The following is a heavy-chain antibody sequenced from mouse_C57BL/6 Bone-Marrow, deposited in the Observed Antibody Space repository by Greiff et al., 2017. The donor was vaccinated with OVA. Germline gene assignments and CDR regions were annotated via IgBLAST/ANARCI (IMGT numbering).Heavy chain of an antibody. V-gene: IGHV1-39*01. CDR3: TREGGPRIYWYCDV. Sequence: VQLMESGPELVKPGASVKISCTASGYSFTDYNMTWVKQSNGKSLEWIGVINHNYGSTSYTQKFKGKVTLTVDQSSSTAYMQLNSLTSEDSAVDYGTREGGPRIYWYCDVWGTGTTVTVSS. D-gene: IGHD3-3*01. J-gene: IGHJ1*03. CDR1: GYSFTDYN. CDR2: INHNYGST.